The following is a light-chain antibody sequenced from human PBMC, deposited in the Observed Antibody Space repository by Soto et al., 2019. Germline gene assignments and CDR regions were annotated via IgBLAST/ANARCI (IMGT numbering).Light chain of an antibody. J-gene: IGKJ1*01. CDR1: QSVSSSY. Sequence: EFVLTQFPATLSLSPGEGATLSCRASQSVSSSYLAWYQQKPGQAPRLLIYGASSRATGIPDRFSGSGSGTDFTLTISRLEPEDFAVYYCQQYGSSPPWTFGQGTKVDI. V-gene: IGKV3-20*01. CDR2: GAS. CDR3: QQYGSSPPWT.